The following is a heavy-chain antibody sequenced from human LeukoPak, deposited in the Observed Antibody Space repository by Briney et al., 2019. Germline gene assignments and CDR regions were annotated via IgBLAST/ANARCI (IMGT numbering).Heavy chain of an antibody. CDR3: ARGSRIAARPGY. CDR2: ISGYNGNT. CDR1: GYSFTSCG. V-gene: IGHV1-18*01. J-gene: IGHJ4*02. Sequence: ASVKVSCKASGYSFTSCGISWVRQAPGQGLEWMGWISGYNGNTKYAQKFQGRVTMTTDTSTSTASMEVRSLRSDDTAVYYCARGSRIAARPGYWGQGTLVTVSS. D-gene: IGHD6-6*01.